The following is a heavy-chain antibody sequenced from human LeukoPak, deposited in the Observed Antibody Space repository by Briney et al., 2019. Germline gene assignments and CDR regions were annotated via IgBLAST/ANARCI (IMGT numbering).Heavy chain of an antibody. CDR3: ARDVVPAAIPAYFDY. CDR1: GFTFSSYS. V-gene: IGHV3-48*01. J-gene: IGHJ4*02. CDR2: ISSRSSTI. Sequence: GGSLRLSCAASGFTFSSYSMNWVRQAPAKGQEWVSYISSRSSTIYYADSVKGRFTISRDNAKNSLYLQMNSLRAEDTAVYYCARDVVPAAIPAYFDYWGQGTLVTVSS. D-gene: IGHD2-2*02.